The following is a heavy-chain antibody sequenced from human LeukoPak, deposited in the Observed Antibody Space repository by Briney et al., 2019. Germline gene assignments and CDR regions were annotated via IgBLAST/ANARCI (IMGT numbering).Heavy chain of an antibody. CDR1: GGSFSGYY. J-gene: IGHJ4*02. D-gene: IGHD1-26*01. CDR3: ARGGSYYDY. CDR2: IYYSGST. V-gene: IGHV4-59*01. Sequence: SETLSLTCAVYGGSFSGYYWSWIRLPPGKGLEWIGYIYYSGSTHYNPSLKSRVTISVGTSKNQFSLKLTSVTAADTAVYYCARGGSYYDYWGQGTLVTVSS.